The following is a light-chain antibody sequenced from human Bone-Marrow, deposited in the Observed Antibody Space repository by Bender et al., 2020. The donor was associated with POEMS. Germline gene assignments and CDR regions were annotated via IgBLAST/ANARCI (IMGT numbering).Light chain of an antibody. CDR3: QSGENSDTHWI. J-gene: IGLJ3*02. Sequence: SYEVSQPPSVSVSPGQTASITCFGHNLGDKFVWWYQQKAGQSPTVVIYQDVKRPSGIPERFSGSSSGTTATLTLSGVQAEDEADYYCQSGENSDTHWIFGGGTKLTVL. CDR2: QDV. CDR1: NLGDKF. V-gene: IGLV3-1*01.